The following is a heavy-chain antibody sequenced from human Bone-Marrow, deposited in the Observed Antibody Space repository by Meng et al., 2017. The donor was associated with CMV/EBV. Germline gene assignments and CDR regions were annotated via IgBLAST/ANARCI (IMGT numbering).Heavy chain of an antibody. D-gene: IGHD2-2*01. J-gene: IGHJ3*02. Sequence: ASVKVSCKASGYTFTSYYMHWVRQAPGQGLEWMGIINPSGGSTSYAQKFQGRVTMTRDTSTTTVYMELSSLRSEDTAVYYCARDGVVPAAGDIWGQGTMVTVSS. CDR2: INPSGGST. CDR1: GYTFTSYY. CDR3: ARDGVVPAAGDI. V-gene: IGHV1-46*01.